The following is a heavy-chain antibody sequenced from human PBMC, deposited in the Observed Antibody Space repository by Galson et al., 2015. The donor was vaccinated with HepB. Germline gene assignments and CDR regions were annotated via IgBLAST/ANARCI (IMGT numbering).Heavy chain of an antibody. Sequence: CAISGDSVSSHSAAWNWIRQSPSRGLEWLGRTYYRSRWYNDYAVSVNSRIIIAPDTSENQVSLQLSSVTPEETAVYYCAREVAGTYCFDYWGQGTLVTVSS. CDR3: AREVAGTYCFDY. CDR1: GDSVSSHSAA. J-gene: IGHJ4*02. CDR2: TYYRSRWYN. V-gene: IGHV6-1*01. D-gene: IGHD6-19*01.